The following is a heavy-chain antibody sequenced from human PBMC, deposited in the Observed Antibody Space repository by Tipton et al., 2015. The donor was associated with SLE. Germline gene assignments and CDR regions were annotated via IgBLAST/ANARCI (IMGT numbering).Heavy chain of an antibody. D-gene: IGHD3-3*01. CDR2: ISGSGDST. J-gene: IGHJ3*02. Sequence: SLRLSCAASGFTFTTYAMSWVRQAPGKGLEWVSAISGSGDSTYYADSVKGRFTISRDNSMNMLYLQMNSLRAEDTAVYYCAKDYYVVDFWSTTFDIWGQGTMVTVSS. CDR3: AKDYYVVDFWSTTFDI. CDR1: GFTFTTYA. V-gene: IGHV3-23*01.